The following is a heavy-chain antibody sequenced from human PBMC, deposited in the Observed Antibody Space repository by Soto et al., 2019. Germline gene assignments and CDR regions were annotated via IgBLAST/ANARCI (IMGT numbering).Heavy chain of an antibody. CDR1: GGTFSSYA. D-gene: IGHD4-4*01. Sequence: SVKLSCKACGGTFSSYAISWVRQAPGQGLQWMGGIIPIFGTTNYAQKFQGRVTITADESTSTVYMELSSLRSEDTAVYYCARVTASNFLDWGQGAVVTGSS. J-gene: IGHJ1*01. V-gene: IGHV1-69*13. CDR3: ARVTASNFLD. CDR2: IIPIFGTT.